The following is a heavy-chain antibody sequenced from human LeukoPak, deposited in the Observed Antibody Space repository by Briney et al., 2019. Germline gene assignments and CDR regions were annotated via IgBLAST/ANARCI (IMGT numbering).Heavy chain of an antibody. CDR3: ARAPVGYYDSSGYYYARDAFDI. D-gene: IGHD3-22*01. Sequence: SETLSLTCAVYGGSFSGYYWSWIRQPPGKGLEWIGEINHSGSTNYNPSLKSRVTISVDTSKNQFSLKLSSVTAADTAVYYCARAPVGYYDSSGYYYARDAFDIWGQGTMVTVS. V-gene: IGHV4-34*01. CDR1: GGSFSGYY. J-gene: IGHJ3*02. CDR2: INHSGST.